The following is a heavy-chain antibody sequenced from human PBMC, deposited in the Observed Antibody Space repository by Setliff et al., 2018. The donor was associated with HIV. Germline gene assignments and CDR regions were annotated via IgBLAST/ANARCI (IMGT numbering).Heavy chain of an antibody. D-gene: IGHD3-22*01. V-gene: IGHV4-4*02. J-gene: IGHJ4*02. CDR1: GGSISSSNW. CDR2: IYHGGST. Sequence: PSETLSLTCTVSGGSISSSNWWSWVRQPPGKGLEWIGDIYHGGSTNYNPSLKSRVTISVDKSKNQFSPKLASVTAADTAVYYCASGEPYYYDSTGYSGNYFDYWGQGTLVTVSS. CDR3: ASGEPYYYDSTGYSGNYFDY.